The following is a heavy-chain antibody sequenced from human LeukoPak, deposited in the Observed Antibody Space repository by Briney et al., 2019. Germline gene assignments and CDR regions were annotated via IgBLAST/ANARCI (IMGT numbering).Heavy chain of an antibody. CDR1: GFTFSSYA. CDR2: ISSNGGST. CDR3: AKENDYAGNDY. Sequence: GGSLRLSCAASGFTFSSYAMHWVRQAPGKGLEYVSAISSNGGSTYYADSVKGRFTISRDNSKNTLYLQMNSLRAEDTAVYYCAKENDYAGNDYWGQGTLVTVSS. D-gene: IGHD4-17*01. J-gene: IGHJ4*02. V-gene: IGHV3-64*04.